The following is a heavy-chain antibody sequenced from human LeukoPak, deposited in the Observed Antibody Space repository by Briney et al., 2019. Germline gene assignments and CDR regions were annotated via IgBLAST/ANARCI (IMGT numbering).Heavy chain of an antibody. J-gene: IGHJ6*03. CDR2: IYYSGST. Sequence: PSETLSLTCTVSGGSISSYYWSWIRQPPGKGLEWIGYIYYSGSTDYNPSLKSRVTISVDTSKNQFSLKLSSVTAADTAVYYCARVGEYCSGGSCYYNYYYMDVWGKGTTVTVSS. CDR3: ARVGEYCSGGSCYYNYYYMDV. CDR1: GGSISSYY. D-gene: IGHD2-15*01. V-gene: IGHV4-59*01.